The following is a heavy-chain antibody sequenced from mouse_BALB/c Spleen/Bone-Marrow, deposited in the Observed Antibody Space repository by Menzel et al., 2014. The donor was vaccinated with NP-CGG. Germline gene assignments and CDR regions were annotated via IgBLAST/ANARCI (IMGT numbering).Heavy chain of an antibody. J-gene: IGHJ1*01. D-gene: IGHD1-1*01. CDR2: ITSGGST. CDR1: GFTFSSYA. CDR3: ARALLLRADCYFDV. V-gene: IGHV5-6-5*01. Sequence: EVKLVESGGGLVKPGESLKLSCAASGFTFSSYAMSWVRQTPEKRLEWVASITSGGSTYYPDSVKGRFTISRDNARKILLLQMSRLTAEDTSFYYCARALLLRADCYFDVWGAGTTVTVSS.